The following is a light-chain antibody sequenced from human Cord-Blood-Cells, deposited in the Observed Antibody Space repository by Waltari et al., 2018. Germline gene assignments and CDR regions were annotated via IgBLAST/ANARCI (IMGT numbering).Light chain of an antibody. V-gene: IGLV3-19*01. CDR2: GKN. Sequence: SSELTQDPAVSVALGQTVRITCQGDSLRSYYASWYQQKPGHAPVLVISGKNNRPSGIPDRFSGSSSGNTASLTITGAQAEDEADYYCNSRDSSGNHYVFGTGTKVTVL. J-gene: IGLJ1*01. CDR1: SLRSYY. CDR3: NSRDSSGNHYV.